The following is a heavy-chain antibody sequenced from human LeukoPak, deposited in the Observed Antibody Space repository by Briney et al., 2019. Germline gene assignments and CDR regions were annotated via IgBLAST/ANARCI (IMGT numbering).Heavy chain of an antibody. D-gene: IGHD3-16*01. CDR1: GLTFNKSW. CDR3: ARVSGLGMNEYLLH. J-gene: IGHJ1*01. Sequence: GGSLRLSCAASGLTFNKSWMHWVRQGPEKGLEWVSRMNNDGSGTSYAASVKGRFTISRDNAKNTLYLQMNSLRAEDTAVYFCARVSGLGMNEYLLHWGQGALVTVSS. V-gene: IGHV3-74*01. CDR2: MNNDGSGT.